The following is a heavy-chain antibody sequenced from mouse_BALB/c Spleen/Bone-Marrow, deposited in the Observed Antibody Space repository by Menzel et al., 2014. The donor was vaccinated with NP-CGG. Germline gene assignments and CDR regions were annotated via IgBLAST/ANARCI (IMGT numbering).Heavy chain of an antibody. CDR2: IDPANGNT. CDR1: GFNIKDTY. Sequence: EVQLQESGAELVKPGASVKLSCTASGFNIKDTYMHWVKQRPEQGLEWIGRIDPANGNTKYDPKFQGKATITADTSSNTAYLQLSSRTSEDTAVYYCATYYRYDRRFAYWGQGTLVTVSA. J-gene: IGHJ3*01. D-gene: IGHD2-14*01. V-gene: IGHV14-3*02. CDR3: ATYYRYDRRFAY.